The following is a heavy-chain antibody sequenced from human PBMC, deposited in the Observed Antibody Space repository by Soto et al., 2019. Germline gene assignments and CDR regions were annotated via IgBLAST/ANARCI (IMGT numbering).Heavy chain of an antibody. J-gene: IGHJ4*02. V-gene: IGHV5-51*01. Sequence: PGESLKISCQGSGYSFTSNWIGWVRQMPGKGLEWMGIINPTDSDIKYSPSFQGQVTVSADKSIGTAYLQWSSLKASDTAMYYCARHQRDDASRKIDCGGQGTLVTVST. CDR2: INPTDSDI. CDR1: GYSFTSNW. D-gene: IGHD3-9*01. CDR3: ARHQRDDASRKIDC.